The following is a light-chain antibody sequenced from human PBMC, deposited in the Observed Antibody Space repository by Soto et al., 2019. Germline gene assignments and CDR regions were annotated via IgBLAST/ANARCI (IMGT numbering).Light chain of an antibody. Sequence: QPVLTQSPSASASLGASVKLTCTLSSGHSSYAIAWHQQQPEKGPRYLMKLNSDGSHSKGDGIPDRFSGSSSGAERYLTISSLQSEDEADYYCPTWGPGLLVFGGGTKLTVL. J-gene: IGLJ3*02. V-gene: IGLV4-69*01. CDR3: PTWGPGLLV. CDR1: SGHSSYA. CDR2: LNSDGSH.